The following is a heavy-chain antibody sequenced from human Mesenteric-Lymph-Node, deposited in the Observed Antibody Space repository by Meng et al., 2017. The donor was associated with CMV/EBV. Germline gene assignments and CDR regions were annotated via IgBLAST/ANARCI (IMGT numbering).Heavy chain of an antibody. J-gene: IGHJ4*02. D-gene: IGHD4-17*01. CDR3: ARAYDYGDPNYFDS. CDR2: ISGGSTYI. CDR1: GFDFSSYH. V-gene: IGHV3-21*06. Sequence: GESLKISCVASGFDFSSYHMSWVRQAPGKGLDWVSSISGGSTYIYYADSLRGRFTISRDNAKNSVYLRMNSLRAEDTAVYYCARAYDYGDPNYFDSWGQGTLVTVSS.